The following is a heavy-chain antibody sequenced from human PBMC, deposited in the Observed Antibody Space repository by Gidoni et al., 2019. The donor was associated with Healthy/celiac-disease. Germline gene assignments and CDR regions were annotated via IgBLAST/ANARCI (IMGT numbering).Heavy chain of an antibody. CDR2: MNTNSGNT. D-gene: IGHD3-16*01. V-gene: IGHV1-8*01. CDR1: GYTFTSDD. Sequence: QVQLVQSGAEAKKHGGSVKVSCTVSGYTFTSDDINWVRQATGQGLEWMGWMNTNSGNTVYAQKFQGRVTITRNTSICPAYMELSSLRSEDTAVYYCARGELDQIGLGEDFDYWGQGTLVTVSS. CDR3: ARGELDQIGLGEDFDY. J-gene: IGHJ4*02.